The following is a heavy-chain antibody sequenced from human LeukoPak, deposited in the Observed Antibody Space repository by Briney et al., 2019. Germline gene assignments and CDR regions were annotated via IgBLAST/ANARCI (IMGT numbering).Heavy chain of an antibody. V-gene: IGHV3-74*01. CDR3: ASAYTYVRLGDH. CDR1: GLDFSNNW. J-gene: IGHJ4*02. D-gene: IGHD3-16*01. CDR2: TNLHGSTL. Sequence: GGSLRLSCAVSGLDFSNNWMHWVRQAPGKGLVWVARTNLHGSTLDYADSVKGRFTISRDNVKNTLFLQMNSLRVEDTAVYYCASAYTYVRLGDHWGQGTLVTVSS.